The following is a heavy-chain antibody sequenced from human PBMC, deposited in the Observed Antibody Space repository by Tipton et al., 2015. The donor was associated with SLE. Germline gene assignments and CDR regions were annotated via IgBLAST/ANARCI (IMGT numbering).Heavy chain of an antibody. CDR1: GGSISSGLNY. D-gene: IGHD2-8*01. CDR2: LHSSGST. Sequence: LRLSCSVSGGSISSGLNYWSWIRQPAGKGLEWIGRLHSSGSTKYNPSLNSRVTMSLDESKSQFSLTLSSVTAADTAVYYCVRLRSKVLIDYWGQGTLVTVSS. CDR3: VRLRSKVLIDY. V-gene: IGHV4-61*02. J-gene: IGHJ4*02.